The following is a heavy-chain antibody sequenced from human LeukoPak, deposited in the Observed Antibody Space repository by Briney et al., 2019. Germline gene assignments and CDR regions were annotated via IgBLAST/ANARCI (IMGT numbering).Heavy chain of an antibody. CDR3: APEPRGNYYYGMDV. Sequence: GASVKVSCKASGGTFSSYAISWVRQAPGQGLEWMGGIIPIFGTANYAQKFQGRVTITADESTSTAYMELSSLRSEDTAVYYCAPEPRGNYYYGMDVWGQGTTVTVSS. J-gene: IGHJ6*02. CDR1: GGTFSSYA. V-gene: IGHV1-69*01. CDR2: IIPIFGTA.